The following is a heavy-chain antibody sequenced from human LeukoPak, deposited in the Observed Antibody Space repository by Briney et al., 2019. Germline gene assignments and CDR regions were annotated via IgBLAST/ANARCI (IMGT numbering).Heavy chain of an antibody. CDR1: GGSISSSSFY. CDR2: ISYSGNT. J-gene: IGHJ4*02. V-gene: IGHV4-39*01. CDR3: ARAGAADGARYFDY. D-gene: IGHD6-13*01. Sequence: SETLSLTCTVSGGSISSSSFYWGWIRQPPGKGLEWIRGISYSGNTYYNPSLKRRVTISVDTSKNQFSLKLISVTAADTAVYSCARAGAADGARYFDYWGQGSLVTVSS.